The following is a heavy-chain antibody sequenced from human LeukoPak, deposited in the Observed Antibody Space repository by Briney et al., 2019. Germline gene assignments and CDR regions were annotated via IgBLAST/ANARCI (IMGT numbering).Heavy chain of an antibody. CDR2: ISAYNGNT. CDR3: ARDERIAVAGGFGY. V-gene: IGHV1-18*01. D-gene: IGHD6-19*01. Sequence: ASVKVSCKASGYTFTSYGISWVRQAPGQGLEWMGWISAYNGNTNYAQKLQGRVTMTTDTSTSTAYMELRSLRSDDTAVYYCARDERIAVAGGFGYWGQGTPVTVSS. J-gene: IGHJ4*02. CDR1: GYTFTSYG.